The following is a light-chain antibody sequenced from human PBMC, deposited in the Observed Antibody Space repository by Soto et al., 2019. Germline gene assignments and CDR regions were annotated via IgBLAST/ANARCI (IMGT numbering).Light chain of an antibody. V-gene: IGKV3-20*01. J-gene: IGKJ4*01. Sequence: EVVLTQSPGTLSLSPGERATLSCRASQSVSSSYLAWYQQKPGQAPRLLVYGASSRATGIPDRFSGSGSGTDFTLFINRLEPEDFAVYYCQQYGSSPTFGGGTKLEIK. CDR3: QQYGSSPT. CDR2: GAS. CDR1: QSVSSSY.